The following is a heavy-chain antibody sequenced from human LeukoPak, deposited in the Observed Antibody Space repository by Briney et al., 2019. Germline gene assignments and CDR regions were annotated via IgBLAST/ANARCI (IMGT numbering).Heavy chain of an antibody. Sequence: ASVKVSCKASGYTFTSYAMHWVRQAPGQRLEWMGWINAGNGNTKYSQKFQGRVTITRDTSASTAYMELSSLRSEDTAVYYCARGVGATDFNFDYWGQGTLVTVSS. D-gene: IGHD1-26*01. V-gene: IGHV1-3*01. CDR1: GYTFTSYA. J-gene: IGHJ4*02. CDR2: INAGNGNT. CDR3: ARGVGATDFNFDY.